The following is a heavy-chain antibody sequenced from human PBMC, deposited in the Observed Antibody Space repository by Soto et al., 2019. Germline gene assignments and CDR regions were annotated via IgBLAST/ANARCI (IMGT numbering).Heavy chain of an antibody. Sequence: VASVKVSCKASGYTFTSYYMHWVRQAPGQGLEWMGIINPSGGSTRYAQKFQGRVTMTRDTSTSTVYMELSSLTSEDTALYYCTRSAISPYGGLIGPFDYWGQGNLVTVSS. CDR2: INPSGGST. D-gene: IGHD3-16*02. CDR3: TRSAISPYGGLIGPFDY. V-gene: IGHV1-46*01. J-gene: IGHJ4*02. CDR1: GYTFTSYY.